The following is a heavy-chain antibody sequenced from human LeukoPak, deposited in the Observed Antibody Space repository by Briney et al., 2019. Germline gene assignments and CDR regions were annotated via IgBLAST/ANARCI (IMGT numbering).Heavy chain of an antibody. Sequence: GGSLRLSCAASGFTFSNAWMSWVRQAPGKGLEWIGRIHSKSESGTTGYAAPVKSRFSISSNDSKNTLLLRMNSLETDDSAVYYCTTYIVGATIPGEYWGKGTLVTVSS. CDR2: IHSKSESGTT. D-gene: IGHD1-26*01. CDR1: GFTFSNAW. V-gene: IGHV3-15*01. J-gene: IGHJ4*02. CDR3: TTYIVGATIPGEY.